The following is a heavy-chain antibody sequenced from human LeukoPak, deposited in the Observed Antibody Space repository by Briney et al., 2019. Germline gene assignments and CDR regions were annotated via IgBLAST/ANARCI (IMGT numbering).Heavy chain of an antibody. CDR2: ISSSGSII. CDR3: AREPYYYDSSGYSVDY. D-gene: IGHD3-22*01. Sequence: GGSLRLSCAASGFMFNDYYMSWIRQAPGKGLEWVSYISSSGSIIYYADSVKGRFTISRDNAKNSLNPQMNSLRAEDTAVYYCAREPYYYDSSGYSVDYWGQGTLVTVSS. CDR1: GFMFNDYY. V-gene: IGHV3-11*01. J-gene: IGHJ4*02.